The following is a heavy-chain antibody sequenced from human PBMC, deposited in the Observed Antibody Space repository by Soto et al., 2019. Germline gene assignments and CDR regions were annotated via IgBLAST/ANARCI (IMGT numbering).Heavy chain of an antibody. CDR3: AHRVLRTVFGLVTTTAIYFDF. D-gene: IGHD3-3*01. CDR1: GFSLTTSGVG. Sequence: QITLNESGPPVVRPTETLTLTCRFSGFSLTTSGVGVGWIRQSPGKAPEWLALIYWDDDKRYSASLKGRLTITTDTSKNQVVLTVSDLDPTDTATYYCAHRVLRTVFGLVTTTAIYFDFWGQGTPVAVSS. CDR2: IYWDDDK. V-gene: IGHV2-5*02. J-gene: IGHJ4*02.